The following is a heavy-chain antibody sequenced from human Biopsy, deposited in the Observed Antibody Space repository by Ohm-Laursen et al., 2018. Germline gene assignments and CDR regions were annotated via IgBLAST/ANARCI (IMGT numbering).Heavy chain of an antibody. J-gene: IGHJ4*02. CDR3: ARWDY. Sequence: SLRLSCAASGLRFSMYAMSWVRQAPGKGLEWVSAIGGSGGGTYYADSVKGRFTISRDDSKNTVYLQMNSLRVEDTAVYYCARWDYWGQGTPVTVSS. D-gene: IGHD5-24*01. CDR2: IGGSGGGT. CDR1: GLRFSMYA. V-gene: IGHV3-23*01.